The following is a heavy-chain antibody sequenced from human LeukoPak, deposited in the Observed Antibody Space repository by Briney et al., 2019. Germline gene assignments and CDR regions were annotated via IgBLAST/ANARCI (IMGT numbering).Heavy chain of an antibody. J-gene: IGHJ4*02. CDR3: ARERENYYDSSGFDY. CDR2: IYYTEST. Sequence: SETLSLTCTVSGGSISSYYRSWIRQPPGKGLEWIGYIYYTESTNYNPSLKSRVTISVDTSKDQFSLKLRSVTDADTAVYYCARERENYYDSSGFDYWGQGTLVTVSS. CDR1: GGSISSYY. D-gene: IGHD3-22*01. V-gene: IGHV4-59*01.